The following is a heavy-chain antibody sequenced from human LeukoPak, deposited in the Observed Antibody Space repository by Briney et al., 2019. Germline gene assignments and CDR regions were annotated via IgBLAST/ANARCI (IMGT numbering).Heavy chain of an antibody. V-gene: IGHV3-30-3*01. CDR3: ARVRDLYNSGPFYGMDV. Sequence: QAGGSLRLSCAAVGFTFSWYSMHWVRQGPGKGLEWVAVISFDGNNKYYTDSVKGRFTISRDNSKNTLYLQMNSLRAEDTAVYYCARVRDLYNSGPFYGMDVWGQGTTVTVSS. J-gene: IGHJ6*02. CDR2: ISFDGNNK. D-gene: IGHD5-18*01. CDR1: GFTFSWYS.